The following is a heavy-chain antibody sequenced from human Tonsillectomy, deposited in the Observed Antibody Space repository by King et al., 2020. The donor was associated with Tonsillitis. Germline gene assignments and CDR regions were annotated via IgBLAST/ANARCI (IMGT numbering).Heavy chain of an antibody. CDR1: GYSFTSYW. Sequence: QLVQSGAEVKKPGESLRISCKGSGYSFTSYWISWVRQMPGKGLEWMGRIDPSDSYNNYSPSFQGYVTISADKSLSTAYLQWSSLKASDTAMYYWARRMVTGYCSSTSCSIPHLWFDPWGQGTLVTVSS. CDR3: ARRMVTGYCSSTSCSIPHLWFDP. V-gene: IGHV5-10-1*03. D-gene: IGHD2-2*01. CDR2: IDPSDSYN. J-gene: IGHJ5*02.